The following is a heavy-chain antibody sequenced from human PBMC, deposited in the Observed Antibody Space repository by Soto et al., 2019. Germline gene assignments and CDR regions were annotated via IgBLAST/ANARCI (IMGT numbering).Heavy chain of an antibody. Sequence: LETLSLTCTVSGVSISSSSYYLGWIRQPPGKGLEWIGSIYYSGSTYYNPSLKSRVTISVDTSKNQFSLKLSSVTAADTAVYYCARQQAAALYYFDYWGQGTLVTVSS. CDR1: GVSISSSSYY. CDR3: ARQQAAALYYFDY. V-gene: IGHV4-39*01. CDR2: IYYSGST. D-gene: IGHD6-13*01. J-gene: IGHJ4*02.